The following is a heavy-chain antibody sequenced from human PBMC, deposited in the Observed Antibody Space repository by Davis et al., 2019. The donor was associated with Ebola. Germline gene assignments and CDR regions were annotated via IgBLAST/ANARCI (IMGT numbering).Heavy chain of an antibody. J-gene: IGHJ6*02. Sequence: GSLRLSCTVSGGSISSRNYYWSWIRQPPGKGLEWIGYIYYSGSTNYNPSLKSRVTISVDTSKNQFSLKLSSVTAADTAVYYCARRKGLYYYYGMDVWGQGTTVTVSS. CDR2: IYYSGST. CDR1: GGSISSRNYY. D-gene: IGHD3-16*01. CDR3: ARRKGLYYYYGMDV. V-gene: IGHV4-61*01.